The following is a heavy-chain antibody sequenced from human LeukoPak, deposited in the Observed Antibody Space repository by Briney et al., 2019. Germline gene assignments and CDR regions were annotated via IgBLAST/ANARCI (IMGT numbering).Heavy chain of an antibody. CDR1: GGSISSYY. V-gene: IGHV4-4*07. Sequence: PSETLSLTCTVSGGSISSYYWSWIRQPAGKGLEWIGRIYTSGSTNYNPSLKSRVTMSVDTSKNQFSLKLSSVTAADTAVYYCARVTYDYVWGSYGYWGQGTLVTVSS. CDR2: IYTSGST. CDR3: ARVTYDYVWGSYGY. D-gene: IGHD3-16*01. J-gene: IGHJ4*02.